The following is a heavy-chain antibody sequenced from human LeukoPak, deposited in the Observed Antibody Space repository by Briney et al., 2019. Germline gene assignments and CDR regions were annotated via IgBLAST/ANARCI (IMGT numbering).Heavy chain of an antibody. D-gene: IGHD2-8*01. CDR3: ATENGFNDY. J-gene: IGHJ4*02. CDR2: INHSGST. CDR1: GGSFSGYY. V-gene: IGHV4-34*01. Sequence: PSETLSLTCAVYGGSFSGYYWSWIRQPPGKGLEWIGEINHSGSTNYNPSLKSRVNISVDTSKNQFSLKLSSVTAADTAVYYCATENGFNDYWGQGTLVTVSS.